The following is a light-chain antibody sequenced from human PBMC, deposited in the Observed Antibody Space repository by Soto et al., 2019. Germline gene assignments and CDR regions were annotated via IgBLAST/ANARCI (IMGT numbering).Light chain of an antibody. V-gene: IGKV1-5*03. CDR2: KAY. CDR1: RRLRSW. CDR3: QQYNSYTWT. Sequence: VTITCXAGRRLRSWFAWHXQXPGKXPXXLXXKAYSLEXXXPSRSSGSGSGTEFTLTISSLQPDDFATYYCQQYNSYTWTFGQGSKVAIK. J-gene: IGKJ1*01.